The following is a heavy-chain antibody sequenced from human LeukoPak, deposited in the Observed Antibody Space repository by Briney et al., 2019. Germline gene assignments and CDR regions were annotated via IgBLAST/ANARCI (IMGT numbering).Heavy chain of an antibody. D-gene: IGHD2-8*01. Sequence: PGGSLRLSCAVSGFSVTDYHMSWVRQSPGKGLEWLSVTYIAGTTHYASSLEGRFTVSKDSSKNALFLQMNTLRPDDTAVYYCARDGRIRGYYFMDVWGNGTSVTVSS. CDR2: TYIAGTT. J-gene: IGHJ6*03. V-gene: IGHV3-66*02. CDR1: GFSVTDYH. CDR3: ARDGRIRGYYFMDV.